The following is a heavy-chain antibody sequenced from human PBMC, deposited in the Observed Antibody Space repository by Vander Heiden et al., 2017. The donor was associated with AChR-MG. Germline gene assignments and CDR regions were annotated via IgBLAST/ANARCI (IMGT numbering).Heavy chain of an antibody. CDR1: GFTFSSYA. D-gene: IGHD2-2*02. J-gene: IGHJ3*02. CDR3: ASYCSSTSCYMPAFDI. CDR2: MSGSGGST. V-gene: IGHV3-23*01. Sequence: EVQLLESGGGLVQPGGSLRLSCAASGFTFSSYAMSWVRPGPGKGLEWVSAMSGSGGSTYYADSVKGRFTISRDNSKNTLYLQMNSLRAEDTAVYYCASYCSSTSCYMPAFDIWGQGTMVTVSS.